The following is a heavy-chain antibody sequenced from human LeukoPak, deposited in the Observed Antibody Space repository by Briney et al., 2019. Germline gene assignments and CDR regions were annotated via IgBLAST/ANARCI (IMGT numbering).Heavy chain of an antibody. D-gene: IGHD3-3*01. CDR2: INPNSGGT. CDR1: GYTFTGYY. Sequence: ASVKVSRKASGYTFTGYYMHWVRQAPGQGLEWMGWINPNSGGTNYAQKFQGRVTMTRDTSISTAYMELSRLRSDDTAVYYCARHGVDFWSGYYKGGWFDPWGQGTLVTVSS. CDR3: ARHGVDFWSGYYKGGWFDP. V-gene: IGHV1-2*02. J-gene: IGHJ5*02.